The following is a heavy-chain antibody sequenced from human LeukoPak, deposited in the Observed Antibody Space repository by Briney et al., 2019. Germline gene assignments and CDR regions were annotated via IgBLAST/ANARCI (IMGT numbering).Heavy chain of an antibody. J-gene: IGHJ4*02. CDR1: GYTLTELS. CDR2: FDPEDGET. D-gene: IGHD2-15*01. V-gene: IGHV1-24*01. Sequence: ASVKVSCKVSGYTLTELSMHWVRQAPGKGLEWMGGFDPEDGETIYAQKFQGRVTMTEDTSTDTAYMELSSLRSEDTAVYYCATVGALYCSGGSCYWAWSYFDYWGQGTLVTVSS. CDR3: ATVGALYCSGGSCYWAWSYFDY.